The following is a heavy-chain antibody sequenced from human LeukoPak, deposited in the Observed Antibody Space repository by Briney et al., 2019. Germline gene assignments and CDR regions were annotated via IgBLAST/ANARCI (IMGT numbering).Heavy chain of an antibody. V-gene: IGHV2-5*01. CDR2: LYWNDDK. CDR3: AYRGEQWQVRGFDY. D-gene: IGHD6-19*01. J-gene: IGHJ4*02. Sequence: SAPTLVNPTQPLTLTCTFSGFSLSTTGVGVGWIRQPPGKALESLALLYWNDDKPYSPSLKSRLTITKDTSKNQVVVTMTNVDPVDTATYYWAYRGEQWQVRGFDYWGQGTLVTVSS. CDR1: GFSLSTTGVG.